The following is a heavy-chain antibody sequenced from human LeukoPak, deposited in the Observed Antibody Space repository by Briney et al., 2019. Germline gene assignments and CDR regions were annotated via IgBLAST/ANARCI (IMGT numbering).Heavy chain of an antibody. CDR3: AGHPPLNTVDF. V-gene: IGHV4-59*08. Sequence: SETLSLTCTVSGGSISSYYWSWIRQPPGKGLEWIAYISDIGSINYNPSLKSRVTISLDTSKNQFSLKLSSVTAADTAVYYCAGHPPLNTVDFWGKGTLVTVSS. CDR2: ISDIGSI. D-gene: IGHD2-8*02. CDR1: GGSISSYY. J-gene: IGHJ4*02.